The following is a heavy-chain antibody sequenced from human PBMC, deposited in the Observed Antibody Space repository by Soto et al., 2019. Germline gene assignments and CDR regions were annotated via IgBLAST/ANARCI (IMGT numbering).Heavy chain of an antibody. CDR2: MNPNSGNT. Sequence: QVQLVQSGAEVKKPGASVKVSCKASGYTFTSYDINWVRQATGQGLEWMGWMNPNSGNTGYAQKFQGRVTMTRNTSIPTAXMERGSLRSEDTAVYYCARSKKYHLLSYYYYGMDVWGQGTTVTVSS. J-gene: IGHJ6*02. D-gene: IGHD2-2*01. V-gene: IGHV1-8*01. CDR3: ARSKKYHLLSYYYYGMDV. CDR1: GYTFTSYD.